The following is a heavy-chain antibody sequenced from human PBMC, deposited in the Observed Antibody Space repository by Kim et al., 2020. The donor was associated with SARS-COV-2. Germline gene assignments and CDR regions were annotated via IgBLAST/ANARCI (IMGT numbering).Heavy chain of an antibody. CDR3: ASFGGTSGSYYYFDY. CDR2: INPNSGGT. V-gene: IGHV1-2*02. D-gene: IGHD1-26*01. CDR1: GYTFTGYY. J-gene: IGHJ4*02. Sequence: ASVKVSCKASGYTFTGYYMHWVRQAPGQGLEWMGWINPNSGGTNYAQKFQGRVTMTRDTSISTAYMELSRLRSDDTAVYYCASFGGTSGSYYYFDYWGQGTLVTVSS.